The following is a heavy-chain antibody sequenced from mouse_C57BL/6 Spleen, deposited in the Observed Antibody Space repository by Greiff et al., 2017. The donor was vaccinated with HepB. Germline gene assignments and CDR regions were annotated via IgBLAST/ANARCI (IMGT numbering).Heavy chain of an antibody. J-gene: IGHJ1*03. CDR1: GFTFSSYA. V-gene: IGHV5-4*01. D-gene: IGHD1-1*01. CDR2: ISDGGSYT. CDR3: ARDIDYGGSPWYFDV. Sequence: EVQVVESGGGLVKPGGSLKLSCAASGFTFSSYAMSWVRQTPEKRLEWVATISDGGSYTYYPDNVKGRFTISRDNAKNNPYMQMSHLKSEDTAMYYSARDIDYGGSPWYFDVWGTGTTVTVSS.